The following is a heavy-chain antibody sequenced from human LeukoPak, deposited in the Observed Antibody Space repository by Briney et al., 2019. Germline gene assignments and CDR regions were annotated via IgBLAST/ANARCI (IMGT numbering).Heavy chain of an antibody. CDR3: AKGFDFWRGLYYFDH. CDR2: ISVSGGVT. CDR1: GITFTDHG. V-gene: IGHV3-23*01. D-gene: IGHD3-3*01. Sequence: GRSLRLSCAASGITFTDHGLSWVRQAPGKGLEWVSSISVSGGVTLYADSVKGRFVISRDNSRSRVYLEMNRLRAEDTAVYYCAKGFDFWRGLYYFDHWGQGTLVTVSS. J-gene: IGHJ4*02.